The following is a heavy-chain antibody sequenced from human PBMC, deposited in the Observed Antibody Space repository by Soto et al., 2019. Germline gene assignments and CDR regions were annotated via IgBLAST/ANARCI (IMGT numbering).Heavy chain of an antibody. Sequence: SQTLSLTGTVSGGSISSSSYYWGWIRPPPGKGLEWIASIYYSGSTYYNPSLQSRVTISVDTSKNQFSLKLSSVTAADTAVYYCASHRGPMVRGVIHKWFDPWGQGTLVTFSS. J-gene: IGHJ5*02. CDR1: GGSISSSSYY. CDR2: IYYSGST. V-gene: IGHV4-39*01. CDR3: ASHRGPMVRGVIHKWFDP. D-gene: IGHD3-10*01.